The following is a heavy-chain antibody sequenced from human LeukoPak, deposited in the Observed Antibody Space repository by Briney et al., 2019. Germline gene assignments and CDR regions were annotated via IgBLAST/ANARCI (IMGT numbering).Heavy chain of an antibody. J-gene: IGHJ4*02. Sequence: SETLSLTCTVSGGSISSYYWSWIRQPPGKGLEWIGYIYYSGSTNYNPSLKSRVTISVDTSKNQFSLKLSSVTAADTAVYYCARGHSYDVPFDYWGQGTLVTVSS. CDR2: IYYSGST. D-gene: IGHD5-12*01. V-gene: IGHV4-59*01. CDR3: ARGHSYDVPFDY. CDR1: GGSISSYY.